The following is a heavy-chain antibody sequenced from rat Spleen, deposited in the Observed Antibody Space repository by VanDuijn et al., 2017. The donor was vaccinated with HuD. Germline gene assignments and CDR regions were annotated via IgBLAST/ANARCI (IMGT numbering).Heavy chain of an antibody. CDR1: GFTFSDYA. CDR2: ISPGGVT. D-gene: IGHD4-3*01. Sequence: EVQLVESGGGLVQPGRSMKLSCAASGFTFSDYAMAWVRQAPTKGLEWVASISPGGVTYYRDSVKGRFTVSRENAKSTLYLLMDSLRSEDTATYYCVRQDTAGYSNWFAYWGQGTLVTVSS. J-gene: IGHJ3*01. CDR3: VRQDTAGYSNWFAY. V-gene: IGHV5-25*01.